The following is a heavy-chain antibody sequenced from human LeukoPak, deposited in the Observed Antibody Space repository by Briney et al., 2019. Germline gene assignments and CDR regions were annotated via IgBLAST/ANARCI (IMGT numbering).Heavy chain of an antibody. CDR1: GFTFTTYW. Sequence: PGGSLRLSCAASGFTFTTYWMSWVRQAPGKGLEWVANIKQDGSEKYYMDSVKGRFTISRGNAKNSLYLQMSSLRAEDTAVYYCARVAAAVPDQWGQGTLVTVSS. D-gene: IGHD6-13*01. CDR3: ARVAAAVPDQ. J-gene: IGHJ5*02. V-gene: IGHV3-7*04. CDR2: IKQDGSEK.